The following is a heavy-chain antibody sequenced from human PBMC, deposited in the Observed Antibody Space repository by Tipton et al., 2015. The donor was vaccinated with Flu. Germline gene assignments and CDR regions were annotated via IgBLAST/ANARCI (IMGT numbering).Heavy chain of an antibody. J-gene: IGHJ4*02. CDR1: GGSLSNYF. D-gene: IGHD1-1*01. CDR2: INPSGDT. V-gene: IGHV4-4*07. Sequence: TLSLTCTVSGGSLSNYFWSWIRQPAGKGLEWIGRINPSGDTNYNPSLQSRVTMSVDTSRNQFSLKLTSVTAADAAIYYCARAMAQTIDAVGTPHDYWGPGTLVSVSS. CDR3: ARAMAQTIDAVGTPHDY.